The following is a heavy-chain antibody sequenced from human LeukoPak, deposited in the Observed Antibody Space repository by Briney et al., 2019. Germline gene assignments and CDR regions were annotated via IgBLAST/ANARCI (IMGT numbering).Heavy chain of an antibody. J-gene: IGHJ6*02. Sequence: GESLKISCETSGYSFSTYWIGWVRQMPGTGLEWVGSIYPDDSDTRYSASFQGQVTISADKSINTAHLQWSSLKASDTAMYYCARGAAGTIPDYYYFGMDVWGQGTTVTVSS. CDR2: IYPDDSDT. V-gene: IGHV5-51*01. D-gene: IGHD1-7*01. CDR3: ARGAAGTIPDYYYFGMDV. CDR1: GYSFSTYW.